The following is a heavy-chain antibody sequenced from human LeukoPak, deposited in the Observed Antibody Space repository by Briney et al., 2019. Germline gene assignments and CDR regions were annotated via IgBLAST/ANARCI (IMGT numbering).Heavy chain of an antibody. CDR2: IWYDGSNK. V-gene: IGHV3-33*08. CDR3: ARDDDGSYFDY. CDR1: GFTFSSYA. D-gene: IGHD3-3*01. Sequence: GGSLRLSCAASGFTFSSYAMSWVRQAPGKGLEWVAVIWYDGSNKYYADSVKGRFTISRDNSKNTLYLQMNSLRAEDTAVYYCARDDDGSYFDYWGQGTLVTVSS. J-gene: IGHJ4*02.